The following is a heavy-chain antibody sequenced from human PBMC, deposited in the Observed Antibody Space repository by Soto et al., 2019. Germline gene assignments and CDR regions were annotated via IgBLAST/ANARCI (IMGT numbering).Heavy chain of an antibody. CDR2: MRANSGDT. Sequence: QVQLVQPGAEVRKPGASVKVSCKASGDIFTNFDFNWVRQATGQGLEWIGWMRANSGDTGHDQKCLGRVRMIRDTSMSTAYMELSSLRAEDSAVYYCARYIFGQGFKAWGQGTLVFVSS. CDR3: ARYIFGQGFKA. CDR1: GDIFTNFD. V-gene: IGHV1-8*01. J-gene: IGHJ5*02. D-gene: IGHD3-3*02.